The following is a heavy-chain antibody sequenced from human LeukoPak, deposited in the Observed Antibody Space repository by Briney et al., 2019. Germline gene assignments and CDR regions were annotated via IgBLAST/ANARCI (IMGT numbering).Heavy chain of an antibody. CDR1: GFTFSNVW. Sequence: GGSLRLSCAASGFTFSNVWMSWVRQVPGKGLEWVGRIRRKTDGETTDHAAPVKGRFTISRDDSKNTLYLQMNSLKTEDTAVYYCVTDFVIKGYFDYWGQGALVTVSS. CDR3: VTDFVIKGYFDY. J-gene: IGHJ4*02. D-gene: IGHD2-21*01. V-gene: IGHV3-15*01. CDR2: IRRKTDGETT.